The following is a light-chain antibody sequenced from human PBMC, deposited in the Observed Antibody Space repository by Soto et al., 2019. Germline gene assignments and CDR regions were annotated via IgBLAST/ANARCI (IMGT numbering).Light chain of an antibody. CDR2: EAS. CDR1: QGISRY. J-gene: IGKJ4*01. V-gene: IGKV1-9*01. CDR3: QQIYRYPLT. Sequence: QLTQSPSSLSASVGDRVTITCRASQGISRYLAWYQQKPGKVPKLLISEASTLESGVPSRFSGGGFGTDFTLTISSLQPEDFALYYCQQIYRYPLTFGGGTKVEIK.